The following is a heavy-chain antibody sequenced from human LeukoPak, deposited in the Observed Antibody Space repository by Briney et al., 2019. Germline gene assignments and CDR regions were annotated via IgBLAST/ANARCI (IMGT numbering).Heavy chain of an antibody. J-gene: IGHJ4*02. CDR3: VRQYCSSTCCSVSDY. D-gene: IGHD2-2*01. Sequence: GGSLRVSCAASGFTFSTYSMNWVRQAPGKGLEWVSSISSSSSSIYYADSVKGRFTISRDNAKDSLHLQMNSLRAEDTAVYYCVRQYCSSTCCSVSDYWGQGTPVTVSS. V-gene: IGHV3-21*01. CDR2: ISSSSSSI. CDR1: GFTFSTYS.